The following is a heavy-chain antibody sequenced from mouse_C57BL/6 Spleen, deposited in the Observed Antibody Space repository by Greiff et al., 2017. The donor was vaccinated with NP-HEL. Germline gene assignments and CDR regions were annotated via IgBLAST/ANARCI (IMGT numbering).Heavy chain of an antibody. CDR1: GFTFSSYG. CDR3: ARPTDYYGSSYRYFDV. J-gene: IGHJ1*03. Sequence: EVQVVESGGDLVKPGGSLKLSCAASGFTFSSYGMSWVRQTPDKRLEWVATISSGGSYTYYPDSVKGRFTISSDNAKNTLYLQMSSLKSEDTAMYYCARPTDYYGSSYRYFDVWGTGTTVTVSS. V-gene: IGHV5-6*01. D-gene: IGHD1-1*01. CDR2: ISSGGSYT.